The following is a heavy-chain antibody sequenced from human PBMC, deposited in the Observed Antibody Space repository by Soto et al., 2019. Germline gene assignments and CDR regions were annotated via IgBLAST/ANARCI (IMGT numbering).Heavy chain of an antibody. CDR1: GGSFSCYY. J-gene: IGHJ4*02. D-gene: IGHD3-10*01. Sequence: PSETLSLTCAVYGGSFSCYYWSWIRQPPGKGLEWIGEINHSGSTNYNPSLKSRVTISVDTSKNQFSLKLSSVTAADTAVYYCARAPPSSGSFDYWGQGTLVTVSS. V-gene: IGHV4-34*01. CDR3: ARAPPSSGSFDY. CDR2: INHSGST.